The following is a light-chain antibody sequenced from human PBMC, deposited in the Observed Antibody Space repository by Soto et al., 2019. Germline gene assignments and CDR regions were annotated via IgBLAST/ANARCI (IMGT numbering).Light chain of an antibody. V-gene: IGKV3-20*01. CDR2: DAS. Sequence: EILLTQSPDTLSLSPGERATLSCRASQSVSSNYLAWYQQKPGQAPRLLMYDASSRATGIPDRFSGSGSGTDFTLTISRLEPEDFAVYYCQQYSSSRTFGQGTKVDIK. CDR1: QSVSSNY. J-gene: IGKJ1*01. CDR3: QQYSSSRT.